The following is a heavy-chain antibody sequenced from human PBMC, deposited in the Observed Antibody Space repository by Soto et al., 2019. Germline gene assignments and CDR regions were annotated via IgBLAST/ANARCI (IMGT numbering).Heavy chain of an antibody. V-gene: IGHV3-30-3*01. Sequence: QVQLVESGGGVVQPGRSLRLSCAASGFTFSSYAMHWVRQAPGKGLEWVAVISYDGSNKYYADSVKGRFTISRDNSKNTLYLQMNSLRAEDTAVYYCAREEYYYDSSGYYSSYYYYYGMDVWGQGTTVTVSS. D-gene: IGHD3-22*01. CDR1: GFTFSSYA. CDR3: AREEYYYDSSGYYSSYYYYYGMDV. CDR2: ISYDGSNK. J-gene: IGHJ6*02.